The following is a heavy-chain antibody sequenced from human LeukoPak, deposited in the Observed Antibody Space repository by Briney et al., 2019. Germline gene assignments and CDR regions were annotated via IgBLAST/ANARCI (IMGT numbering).Heavy chain of an antibody. CDR1: GFTVSSSF. Sequence: GGSLRLSCAAPGFTVSSSFMSWVRQVPGKGLEWVSAIYSGGTTHYAESVKGRFTISRDNSKNTLYLQMNSLRVEDTAVYYCATEKIPDEHRGAFDVWGQGTMVTVSS. J-gene: IGHJ3*01. CDR3: ATEKIPDEHRGAFDV. CDR2: IYSGGTT. D-gene: IGHD2-21*01. V-gene: IGHV3-53*01.